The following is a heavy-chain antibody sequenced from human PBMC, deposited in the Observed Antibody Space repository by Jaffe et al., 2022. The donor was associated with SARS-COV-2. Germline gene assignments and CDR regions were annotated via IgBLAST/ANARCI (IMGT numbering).Heavy chain of an antibody. Sequence: QVQLEQSGAEVKKPGASVKVSCKASEYTFTNYHFHWVRQAPGQGLEWIGIVYHSGDGTNYAQNFQGRVTVTRDTSTSTVYMNLSGLTSEDTAVYYCARGATGSGTYTAFDLWGQGTMVTVSS. J-gene: IGHJ3*01. D-gene: IGHD3-10*01. CDR1: EYTFTNYH. CDR2: VYHSGDGT. V-gene: IGHV1-46*01. CDR3: ARGATGSGTYTAFDL.